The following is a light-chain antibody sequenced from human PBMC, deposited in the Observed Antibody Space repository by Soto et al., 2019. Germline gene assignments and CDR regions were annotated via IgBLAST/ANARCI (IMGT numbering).Light chain of an antibody. Sequence: QSALTQPPSVSGAPGQRVTISCTGSSSNIGADYDVHWYQQLPGTAPKVLIYGNSNRPSRVPDRFSGSKSGTSASLAITGLQAEDEADYYCQSFDSSLSAYVVFGGGTQLTVL. V-gene: IGLV1-40*01. CDR1: SSNIGADYD. J-gene: IGLJ2*01. CDR2: GNS. CDR3: QSFDSSLSAYVV.